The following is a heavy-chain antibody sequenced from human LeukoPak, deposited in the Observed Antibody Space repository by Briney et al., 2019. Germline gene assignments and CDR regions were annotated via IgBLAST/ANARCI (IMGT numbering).Heavy chain of an antibody. CDR3: ARAEAIDY. V-gene: IGHV1-2*02. CDR1: GYTFTAYY. CDR2: INPSSGDT. J-gene: IGHJ4*02. Sequence: GASVKVSCRSSGYTFTAYYMHWVRQAPEQGLEWMGWINPSSGDTKYAQKFQGRVTMTRDTSISTAYLELRSLIYDDTAVYYCARAEAIDYWGQGTRVTVSS.